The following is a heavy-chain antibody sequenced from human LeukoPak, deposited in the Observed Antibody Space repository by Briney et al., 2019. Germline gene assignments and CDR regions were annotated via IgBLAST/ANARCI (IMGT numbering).Heavy chain of an antibody. CDR3: AREGYYGSGSPPSLYFDY. CDR1: GFTFRNYA. V-gene: IGHV3-30-3*01. J-gene: IGHJ4*02. CDR2: TSSDLNVK. D-gene: IGHD3-10*01. Sequence: TGGSLRLSCAASGFTFRNYAIHWVRQAPGKGLEWVAVTSSDLNVKLYADSVKGRFTISRDNSRSTLYLQMNSLRPEDTAIYYCAREGYYGSGSPPSLYFDYWGQGTLVTVSS.